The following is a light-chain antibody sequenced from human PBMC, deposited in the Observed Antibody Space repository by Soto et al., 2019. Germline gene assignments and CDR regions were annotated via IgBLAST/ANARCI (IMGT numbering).Light chain of an antibody. J-gene: IGKJ5*01. V-gene: IGKV1-9*01. CDR1: QGISSY. CDR2: AAS. Sequence: DIQLTQSPSFLSASVGDRVTITCRASQGISSYLAWYQQKPGKAPKLLIYAASTLQSGVPSRFSGSGSGTEFTLTISSLQPEDXATYXXXQXXSYPRTFGQGTRLEIK. CDR3: XQXXSYPRT.